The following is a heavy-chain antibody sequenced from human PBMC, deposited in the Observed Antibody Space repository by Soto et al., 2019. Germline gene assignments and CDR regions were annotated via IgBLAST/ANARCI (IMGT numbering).Heavy chain of an antibody. CDR2: ISAYNGNT. CDR1: GYTFTSYG. J-gene: IGHJ4*02. V-gene: IGHV1-18*01. Sequence: QVQLVQSGAEVKKPGASVKVSSKASGYTFTSYGISWVRQAPGQGLEWMGWISAYNGNTNYAQKGQCRVTMSTDKSTSTAYRELRSLRSDDTAVYYCARDKGYESDYWGQGTLVTVSS. CDR3: ARDKGYESDY. D-gene: IGHD5-12*01.